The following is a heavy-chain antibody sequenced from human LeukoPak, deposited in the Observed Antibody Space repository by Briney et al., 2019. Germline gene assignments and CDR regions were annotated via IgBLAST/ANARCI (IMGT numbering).Heavy chain of an antibody. D-gene: IGHD1-26*01. CDR1: GFTFSSYA. V-gene: IGHV3-23*01. CDR3: ANPELLSAIWDY. Sequence: GGSLRLSCAASGFTFSSYAMSRVRQAPGKGLEWVSAISGSGGSTYYADSVKGRFTISRDNSNNTLYLQMNSLGAEDTAVYYCANPELLSAIWDYWGQGTLVTVSS. J-gene: IGHJ4*02. CDR2: ISGSGGST.